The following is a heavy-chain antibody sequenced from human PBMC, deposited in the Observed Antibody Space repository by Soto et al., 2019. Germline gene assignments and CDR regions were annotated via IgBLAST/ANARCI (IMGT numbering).Heavy chain of an antibody. CDR1: GGTFSSYA. CDR2: IIPVFGTA. D-gene: IGHD5-18*01. CDR3: AGRSDMRLWLLLFDY. Sequence: QVQLVQSGAEVKKPGSSVKVSCKASGGTFSSYAISWVRQAPGQGLEWMGGIIPVFGTANYAQKFQGRVTITADESTSQAHMELSSVRSEDPAVYYCAGRSDMRLWLLLFDYWGQGTLVTVSS. J-gene: IGHJ4*02. V-gene: IGHV1-69*12.